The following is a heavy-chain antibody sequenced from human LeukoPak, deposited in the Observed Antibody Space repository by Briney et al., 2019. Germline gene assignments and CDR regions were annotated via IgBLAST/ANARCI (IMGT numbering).Heavy chain of an antibody. CDR1: GYTFTSYG. CDR2: ISAYNGNT. D-gene: IGHD6-13*01. J-gene: IGHJ6*02. Sequence: ASVKVSCKASGYTFTSYGISWVRQAPGQGLEWMGWISAYNGNTNYAQKLQGRVTMTTDTSTSTAYMELRSLRSDDTAVYYCARDYSSSWYMIKYYYGMDVWGQGTTVTVSS. V-gene: IGHV1-18*01. CDR3: ARDYSSSWYMIKYYYGMDV.